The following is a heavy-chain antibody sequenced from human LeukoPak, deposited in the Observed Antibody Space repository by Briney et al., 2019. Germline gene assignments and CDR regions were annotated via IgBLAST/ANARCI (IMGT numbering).Heavy chain of an antibody. CDR3: ARLQQLGVWAY. Sequence: GGSLRLSCAASGFTFSSYSMNWVRQAPGKGLEWVSYISSSSTIYYADSVKGRFTISRDNAKNSLYLQMNSLRAEDTAVYYCARLQQLGVWAYWGQGTLVTVSS. CDR1: GFTFSSYS. J-gene: IGHJ4*02. V-gene: IGHV3-48*04. CDR2: ISSSSTI. D-gene: IGHD6-13*01.